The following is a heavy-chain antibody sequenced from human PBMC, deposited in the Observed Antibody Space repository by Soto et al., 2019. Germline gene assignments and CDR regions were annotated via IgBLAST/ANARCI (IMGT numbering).Heavy chain of an antibody. Sequence: ASVKVSCKASGGTFSSYAISWVRQAPGQGLEWMGGIIPIFGTANYAQKFQGRVTITADESTSTAYMELSSLRSEDTAVYYCAREFSRGEMATTNYFDYWGQGTLVTVSS. CDR2: IIPIFGTA. V-gene: IGHV1-69*13. CDR1: GGTFSSYA. J-gene: IGHJ4*02. D-gene: IGHD3-10*01. CDR3: AREFSRGEMATTNYFDY.